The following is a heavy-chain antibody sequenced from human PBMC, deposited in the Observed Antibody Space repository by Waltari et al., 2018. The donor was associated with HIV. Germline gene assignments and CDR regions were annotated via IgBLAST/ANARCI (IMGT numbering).Heavy chain of an antibody. CDR2: IDPSDSYT. Sequence: EVQLVQSGAEVKKPGESLRISCKGSGYSFTSYWISWVRQLPGKGLEWMGRIDPSDSYTNYSPSFQGHVTISADKSISTAYLQWSSLKASDTAMYYCARGAVVVPVKYNWFDPWGQGTLVTVSS. D-gene: IGHD2-2*01. CDR1: GYSFTSYW. J-gene: IGHJ5*02. CDR3: ARGAVVVPVKYNWFDP. V-gene: IGHV5-10-1*01.